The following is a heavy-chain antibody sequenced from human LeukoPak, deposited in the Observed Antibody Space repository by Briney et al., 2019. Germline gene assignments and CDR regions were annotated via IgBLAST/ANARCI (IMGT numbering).Heavy chain of an antibody. Sequence: ASVKLSCTSSGYTFTGYYMHWVRQAHGPGIGWMGWINPNSGGTNYAQKFQGRVTMTRDTSISTAYMELSSLRSEDTAVYYCASGGVEIYGTNYYYGMDVWGQGTTVTVSS. D-gene: IGHD4-17*01. CDR3: ASGGVEIYGTNYYYGMDV. CDR2: INPNSGGT. V-gene: IGHV1-2*02. J-gene: IGHJ6*02. CDR1: GYTFTGYY.